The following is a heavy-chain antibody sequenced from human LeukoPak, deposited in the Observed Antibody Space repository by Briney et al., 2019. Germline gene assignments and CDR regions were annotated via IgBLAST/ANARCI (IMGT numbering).Heavy chain of an antibody. D-gene: IGHD5-24*01. CDR3: ARGAMATTPFFDY. CDR2: VYYTGST. CDR1: GGSISNYY. J-gene: IGHJ4*02. V-gene: IGHV4-59*01. Sequence: SGTLSLTCPVSGGSISNYYYWTWIRQPPGKGLEWIGYVYYTGSTNFNPSLKSRVTMSLDTSRNQFSLKLTSLTAADTAVYYCARGAMATTPFFDYWGQGTLVTVSS.